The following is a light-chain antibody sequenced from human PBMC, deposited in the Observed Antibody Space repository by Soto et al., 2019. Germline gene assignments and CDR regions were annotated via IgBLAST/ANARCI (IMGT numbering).Light chain of an antibody. CDR1: QSVSGSY. CDR2: GAS. Sequence: EIVLTHSRGTLSLSPGERATLSCRASQSVSGSYLAWYQQKPGQAPRLLIYGASNRATGIPDRFSGSGSGKDLTLTISRLEPEDFALYYCQQYGTSLFTVGPGTKVDIK. CDR3: QQYGTSLFT. V-gene: IGKV3-20*01. J-gene: IGKJ3*01.